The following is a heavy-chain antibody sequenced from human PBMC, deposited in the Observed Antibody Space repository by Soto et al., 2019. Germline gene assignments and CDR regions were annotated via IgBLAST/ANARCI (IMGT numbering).Heavy chain of an antibody. J-gene: IGHJ4*02. D-gene: IGHD3-10*01. CDR2: ISYDGSNK. V-gene: IGHV3-30*18. Sequence: LILSCAASGFTFSSYGMHWVRQAPGKGLEWVAVISYDGSNKYYADSVKGRFTISRDNSENTLYLQMNSLRAEDTAVYYCAKVAITMVRGPIPKGYFDYWGQGTLVTVSS. CDR3: AKVAITMVRGPIPKGYFDY. CDR1: GFTFSSYG.